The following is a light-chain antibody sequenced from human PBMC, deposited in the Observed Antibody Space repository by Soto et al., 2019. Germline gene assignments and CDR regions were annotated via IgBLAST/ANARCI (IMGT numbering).Light chain of an antibody. CDR2: AAS. V-gene: IGKV1-27*01. J-gene: IGKJ3*01. Sequence: DIQMTQSPSSLSASVGDRVTITCRASQGISNSLAWYQQKPGKVPKLLIYAASTLQSGVPSRFSGSVSGTDFTLTISSLQPEDAATYYCQKYYAALITFGPGTRVDIK. CDR1: QGISNS. CDR3: QKYYAALIT.